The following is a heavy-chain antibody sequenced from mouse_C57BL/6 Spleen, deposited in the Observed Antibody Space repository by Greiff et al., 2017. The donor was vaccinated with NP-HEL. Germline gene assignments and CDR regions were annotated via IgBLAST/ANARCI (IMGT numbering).Heavy chain of an antibody. D-gene: IGHD1-1*01. J-gene: IGHJ1*03. CDR2: IYPGDGDT. V-gene: IGHV1-82*01. Sequence: VQLQHSGPELVKPGASVKISCKASGYAFSSSWMNWVKQRPGKGLEWIGRIYPGDGDTNYNGKFKGKATLTADKSSSTAYMQLSSLTSEDSAVYFCARWGYGSSYDWYFDVWGTGTTVTVSS. CDR1: GYAFSSSW. CDR3: ARWGYGSSYDWYFDV.